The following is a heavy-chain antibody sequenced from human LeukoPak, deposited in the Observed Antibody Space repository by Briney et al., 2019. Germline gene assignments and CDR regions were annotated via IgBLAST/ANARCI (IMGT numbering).Heavy chain of an antibody. Sequence: GGPLRLSCAASGLTFSNNAMHWFGQAPGKGLEYVSAISSSGGSTYYADSVKGRFTISRDNSKNTLYLQMGSLRAEDMAVYYCARPTITGSYGYYFDYWGQGTLVTVSS. CDR1: GLTFSNNA. CDR2: ISSSGGST. V-gene: IGHV3-64*02. J-gene: IGHJ4*02. D-gene: IGHD3-16*01. CDR3: ARPTITGSYGYYFDY.